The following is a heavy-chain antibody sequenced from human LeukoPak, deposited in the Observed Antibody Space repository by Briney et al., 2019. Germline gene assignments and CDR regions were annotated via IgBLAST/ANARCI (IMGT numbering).Heavy chain of an antibody. CDR2: MNPNSGNT. CDR3: ARGFEMATTLFDY. CDR1: GYTFTSYD. V-gene: IGHV1-8*01. Sequence: ASVKVSCKASGYTFTSYDIYWVRQATGQGLEWMGWMNPNSGNTGYAQKFQGRVTMTRNTSISTAYMELSSLRSEDTAVYYCARGFEMATTLFDYWGQGTLVTVSS. D-gene: IGHD5-24*01. J-gene: IGHJ4*02.